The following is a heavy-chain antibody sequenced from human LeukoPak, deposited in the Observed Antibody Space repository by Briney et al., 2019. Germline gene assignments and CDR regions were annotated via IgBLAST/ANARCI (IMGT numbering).Heavy chain of an antibody. D-gene: IGHD3-22*01. CDR1: GGSFSGYY. Sequence: PSETLSLTCAVYGGSFSGYYWSWIRQPPGKGLEWIGEINHSGSTNYNPSLKSRVTMSVDTSKNQFSLKLSSVIAADTAVYYCARGESDYYDSSGYYYNWFDPWGQGTLVTVSS. CDR3: ARGESDYYDSSGYYYNWFDP. V-gene: IGHV4-34*01. J-gene: IGHJ5*02. CDR2: INHSGST.